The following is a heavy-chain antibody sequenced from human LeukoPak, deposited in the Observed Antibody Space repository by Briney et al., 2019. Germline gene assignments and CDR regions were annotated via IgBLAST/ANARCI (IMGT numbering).Heavy chain of an antibody. CDR1: GFTFSSYG. D-gene: IGHD3-10*01. CDR2: ISYDGSNK. J-gene: IGHJ6*02. CDR3: ARDSHYGSGSYYNRNYYYYGMDV. Sequence: PGGSLRLSCAASGFTFSSYGMHWVRQAPGKGLEWVADISYDGSNKYYADSVKGRFTISRDNSKNTLYLQMNRLRGEDTAVYYCARDSHYGSGSYYNRNYYYYGMDVWGQGTTVTVSS. V-gene: IGHV3-30*03.